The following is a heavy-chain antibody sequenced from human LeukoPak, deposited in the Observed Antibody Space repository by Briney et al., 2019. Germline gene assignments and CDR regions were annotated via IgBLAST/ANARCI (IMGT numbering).Heavy chain of an antibody. J-gene: IGHJ4*02. V-gene: IGHV4-59*12. CDR3: ARGGVGIAARRFDY. CDR2: FYHSGNP. CDR1: GDSISSYF. Sequence: LETLSLTCTVSGDSISSYFWSWIRQPPGKGLEWIGYFYHSGNPNYNPSLKSRVTMSVDTSKNHFSLKLSSVTAADTAVYYCARGGVGIAARRFDYWGQGTLVTVSS. D-gene: IGHD6-6*01.